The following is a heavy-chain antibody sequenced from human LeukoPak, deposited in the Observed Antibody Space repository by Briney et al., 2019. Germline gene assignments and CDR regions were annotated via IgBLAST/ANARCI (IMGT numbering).Heavy chain of an antibody. CDR3: VRDHDSSCRTDDAFDI. Sequence: ASVKVSCKASGYSFTGYYIHWVRQAPGQGLEWMGRINPNSGDTTYAQKFQGRVTVTRDTSISTAYMELSSLTSDDTAVYYCVRDHDSSCRTDDAFDIWGQGTMVTVSS. V-gene: IGHV1-2*06. CDR2: INPNSGDT. J-gene: IGHJ3*02. D-gene: IGHD3-22*01. CDR1: GYSFTGYY.